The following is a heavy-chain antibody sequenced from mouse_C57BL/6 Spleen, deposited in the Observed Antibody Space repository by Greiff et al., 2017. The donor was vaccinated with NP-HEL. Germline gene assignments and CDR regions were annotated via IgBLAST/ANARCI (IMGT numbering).Heavy chain of an antibody. Sequence: QVQLQQSGPELVKPGASVKISCKASGYAFSSSWMNWVKQRPGKGLEWIGRIYPGDGDTNYNGKFKGKATLTADKSSSTAYMQLSSLTSEDSAVYFCARGYGKEYYFDYGGQGTTRTVSS. CDR3: ARGYGKEYYFDY. V-gene: IGHV1-82*01. D-gene: IGHD2-1*01. J-gene: IGHJ2*01. CDR1: GYAFSSSW. CDR2: IYPGDGDT.